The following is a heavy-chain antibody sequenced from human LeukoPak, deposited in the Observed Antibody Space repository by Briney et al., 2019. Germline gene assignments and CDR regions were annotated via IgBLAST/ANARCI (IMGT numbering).Heavy chain of an antibody. D-gene: IGHD3/OR15-3a*01. J-gene: IGHJ4*02. CDR2: IYYRGNT. CDR3: AGQTGSGLFILP. CDR1: GGSISSSSYC. V-gene: IGHV4-39*01. Sequence: SETLSVTCTVPGGSISSSSYCWGWIRQPPGKGLEWIGRIYYRGNTYYNASLKSQVSISIDTSKNQFSLRLTSVTAADTPVYYCAGQTGSGLFILPGGQGTLVTVSS.